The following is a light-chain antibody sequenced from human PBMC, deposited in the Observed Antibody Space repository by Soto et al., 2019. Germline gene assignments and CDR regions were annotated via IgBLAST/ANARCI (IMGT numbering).Light chain of an antibody. J-gene: IGKJ1*01. CDR2: DAS. V-gene: IGKV1-5*01. CDR3: QEYTTYSRT. CDR1: QSISSW. Sequence: DIQMPQSPSTLSASVGDRVTITCRASQSISSWLAWYQQKPGKAPKVLIYDASTLESGVPSRFSGGGSGTEFTLTITCLQPDDFATYYCQEYTTYSRTFGQGTKVEVK.